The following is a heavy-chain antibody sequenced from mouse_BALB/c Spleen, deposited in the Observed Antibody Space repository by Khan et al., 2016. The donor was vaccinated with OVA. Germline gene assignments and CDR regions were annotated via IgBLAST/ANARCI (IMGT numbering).Heavy chain of an antibody. J-gene: IGHJ4*01. CDR2: INTHSGVP. CDR3: AREGASYYRIDGGAMEY. V-gene: IGHV9-4*02. D-gene: IGHD2-12*01. CDR1: GYTFTTAG. Sequence: IQLVQSGPELKKPGETVRISCKASGYTFTTAGIQWVQKMPGKGLKWIGWINTHSGVPKYAEDFKGRFAFSLEISVSIASLLITNLKNEDTATYFCAREGASYYRIDGGAMEYWGQGTSVTVSS.